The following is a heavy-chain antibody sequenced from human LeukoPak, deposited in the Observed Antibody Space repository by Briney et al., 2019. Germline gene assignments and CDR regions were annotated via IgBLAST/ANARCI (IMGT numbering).Heavy chain of an antibody. D-gene: IGHD2-2*01. J-gene: IGHJ6*03. CDR2: ISGSGGST. CDR3: AKVVVPAAMPYYYYYMDV. CDR1: GFTFSSYW. V-gene: IGHV3-23*01. Sequence: PGGSLRLSCAASGFTFSSYWMSWVRQAPGKGLEWVSAISGSGGSTYYADSVKGRFTISRDNSKNTLYLQMNSLRAEDTAVYYCAKVVVPAAMPYYYYYMDVWSKGTTVTISS.